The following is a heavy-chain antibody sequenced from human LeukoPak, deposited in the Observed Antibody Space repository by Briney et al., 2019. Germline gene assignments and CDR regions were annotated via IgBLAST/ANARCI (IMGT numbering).Heavy chain of an antibody. V-gene: IGHV3-21*01. CDR1: GFTFSSYS. D-gene: IGHD3-3*01. CDR2: ISSSSSYI. CDR3: ARDPPRRAYYDFWSGYYTGNSFDY. J-gene: IGHJ4*02. Sequence: GGSLRLPCAASGFTFSSYSMNWVRQAPGKGLEWVSSISSSSSYIYYADSVKGRFTISRDNAKNSLYLQMNSLRAEDTAVYYCARDPPRRAYYDFWSGYYTGNSFDYWGQGTLVTVSS.